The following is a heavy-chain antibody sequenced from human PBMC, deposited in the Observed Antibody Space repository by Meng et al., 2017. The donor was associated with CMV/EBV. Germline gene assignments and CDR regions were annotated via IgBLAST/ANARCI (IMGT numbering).Heavy chain of an antibody. V-gene: IGHV1-69*02. Sequence: SVKVSCKASGGTFSSYTISWVRQAPGQGLEWMGRIIPILGIANYAQKFQGRVTITTDESTSTAYMELSSLRSEDTAVYYCASGRGEITIFGVVTAETSYYYGMDVWGQGTTVTVSS. CDR3: ASGRGEITIFGVVTAETSYYYGMDV. D-gene: IGHD3-3*01. CDR1: GGTFSSYT. J-gene: IGHJ6*02. CDR2: IIPILGIA.